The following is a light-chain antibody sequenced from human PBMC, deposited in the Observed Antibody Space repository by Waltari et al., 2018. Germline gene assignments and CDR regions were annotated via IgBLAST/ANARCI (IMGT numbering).Light chain of an antibody. J-gene: IGLJ2*01. CDR3: SSYIGSSTLEL. CDR1: SSAVGGYNH. CDR2: DVS. V-gene: IGLV2-14*03. Sequence: QSALTQPASVSGSPGQSVTIPCTGTSSAVGGYNHDSWYQQHPGKAPKLMIFDVSYRPSGVSDRFSGSKSGNTASLTISGLQAEDEADYYCSSYIGSSTLELFGGGTSLTVL.